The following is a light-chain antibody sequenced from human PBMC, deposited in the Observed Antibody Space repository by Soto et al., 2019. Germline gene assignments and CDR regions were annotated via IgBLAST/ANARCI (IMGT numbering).Light chain of an antibody. CDR2: GAS. V-gene: IGKV3-20*01. CDR1: QSVSSSY. J-gene: IGKJ1*01. CDR3: QHHGTSPPSRT. Sequence: EIVLTQSPGTLSLSPGERATLFCRASQSVSSSYLAWYQQKPGQAPRLLIYGASSRATGIPDRFSGSGSGTDCTLTISILEPEDFAVYDCQHHGTSPPSRTFGPGTKVEIK.